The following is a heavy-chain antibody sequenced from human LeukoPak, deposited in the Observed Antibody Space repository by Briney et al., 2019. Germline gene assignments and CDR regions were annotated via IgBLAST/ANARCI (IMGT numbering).Heavy chain of an antibody. CDR1: GFTFSSYG. D-gene: IGHD6-6*01. V-gene: IGHV3-30*18. CDR3: AKDRIAAGLDY. J-gene: IGHJ4*02. Sequence: PGVSLRLSRVASGFTFSSYGMHWVRQAPGKGLEWVAVISYDGSNKYYADSVKGRFTISRDNSKNTLYLQMNSLRAEDTAVYYCAKDRIAAGLDYWGQGTLVTVSS. CDR2: ISYDGSNK.